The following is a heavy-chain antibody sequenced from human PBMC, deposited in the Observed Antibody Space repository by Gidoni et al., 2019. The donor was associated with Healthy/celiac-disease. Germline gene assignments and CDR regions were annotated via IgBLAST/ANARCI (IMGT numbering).Heavy chain of an antibody. CDR1: GLAFGDYA. CDR3: TSYSSSWPADY. V-gene: IGHV3-49*04. Sequence: EVQLVESGGGLVQPGRSLRLSCTASGLAFGDYAMSWVRQAPGKGLEWVGFIRSKAYGGTTEYAASVKGRFTISRDDSKSIAYLQMNSLKTEDTAVYYCTSYSSSWPADYWGQGTLVTVSS. CDR2: IRSKAYGGTT. J-gene: IGHJ4*02. D-gene: IGHD6-13*01.